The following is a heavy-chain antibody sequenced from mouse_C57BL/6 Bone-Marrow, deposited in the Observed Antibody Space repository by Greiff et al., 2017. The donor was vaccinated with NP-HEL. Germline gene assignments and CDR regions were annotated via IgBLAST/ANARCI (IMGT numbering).Heavy chain of an antibody. D-gene: IGHD2-3*01. Sequence: VQLQQPGAELVMPGASVKLSCKASGYTFTSYWMHWVKQRPGQGLEWIGEIDPSGSYTNYNQKFKGKSTLTVDKSSSTAYMQLSSLTSEDSAVYYCARDGYYSAWFAYWGQGTLVTVSA. J-gene: IGHJ3*01. CDR2: IDPSGSYT. CDR1: GYTFTSYW. V-gene: IGHV1-69*01. CDR3: ARDGYYSAWFAY.